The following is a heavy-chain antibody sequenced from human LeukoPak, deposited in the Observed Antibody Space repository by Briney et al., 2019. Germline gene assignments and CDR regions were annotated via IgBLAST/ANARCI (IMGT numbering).Heavy chain of an antibody. CDR3: ARQTGYFDY. Sequence: PSETLSLTCTVSGGSISSYYWSWIRQPPGKGLEWIGYINYSGSTNYNPSLKSRVTISVETSKNQFSLKLSSVTAADTAVYYCARQTGYFDYWGQGTLVTVSS. V-gene: IGHV4-59*08. CDR2: INYSGST. J-gene: IGHJ4*02. CDR1: GGSISSYY.